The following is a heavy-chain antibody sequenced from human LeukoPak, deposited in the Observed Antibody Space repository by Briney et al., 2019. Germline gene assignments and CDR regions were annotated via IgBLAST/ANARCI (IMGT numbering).Heavy chain of an antibody. CDR1: RFTFDDYA. J-gene: IGHJ6*03. Sequence: GGSLRLSCAASRFTFDDYAMHWVRQAPWKGLEWVSGISWNSGSIGYADSVNGRFTISRDNAKNSLSLQMNSLRAEDMAVYYCAKGYSSSYTAYMDVWGKGTTVTVSS. CDR3: AKGYSSSYTAYMDV. D-gene: IGHD6-6*01. V-gene: IGHV3-9*03. CDR2: ISWNSGSI.